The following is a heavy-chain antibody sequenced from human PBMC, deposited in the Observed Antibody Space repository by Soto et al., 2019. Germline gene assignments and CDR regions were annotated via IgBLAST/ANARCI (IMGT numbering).Heavy chain of an antibody. J-gene: IGHJ4*02. CDR1: GGSFSGYY. CDR2: INHSGST. CDR3: ARRPTSSCGDY. V-gene: IGHV4-34*01. D-gene: IGHD2-21*01. Sequence: SETLSLTCAVYGGSFSGYYWSWIRQPPGKGLEWIGEINHSGSTNYNPSLKSRVTISVDTSKNQFSLKLSSVTAADTAVYYCARRPTSSCGDYRGQGTLVTVSS.